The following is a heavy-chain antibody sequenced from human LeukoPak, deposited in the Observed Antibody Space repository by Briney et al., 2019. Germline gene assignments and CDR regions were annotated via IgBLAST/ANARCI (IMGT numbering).Heavy chain of an antibody. CDR2: ISHDGSNK. D-gene: IGHD3-16*02. V-gene: IGHV3-30*03. CDR1: GFTFSTYG. Sequence: GRSLRLSCAASGFTFSTYGMHWVRQAPGKELEWVAFISHDGSNKYYADSVKGRFTISRDNTKNTLYLQMSSLRTEDTAVYYCARDLLDDGWGTNRSPGYWGQGTLVTVSS. J-gene: IGHJ4*02. CDR3: ARDLLDDGWGTNRSPGY.